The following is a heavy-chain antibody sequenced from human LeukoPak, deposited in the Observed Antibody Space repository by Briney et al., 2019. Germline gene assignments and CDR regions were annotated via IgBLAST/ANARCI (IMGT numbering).Heavy chain of an antibody. Sequence: SETLSLTCTVSGDSISSTNYYWGWIRQPPGKGLEWIGSIYYSGSTYYNPSLKSRVTISVDTSKNQFSLKLSSVTAADTAVYYCARGPQGKLWFGHWGQGTLVTVSS. CDR2: IYYSGST. V-gene: IGHV4-39*07. J-gene: IGHJ5*02. CDR3: ARGPQGKLWFGH. D-gene: IGHD1-26*01. CDR1: GDSISSTNYY.